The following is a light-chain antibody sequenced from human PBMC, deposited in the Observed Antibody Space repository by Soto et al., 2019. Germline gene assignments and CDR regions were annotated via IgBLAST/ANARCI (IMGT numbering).Light chain of an antibody. CDR2: GAS. CDR1: QSVSSSY. J-gene: IGKJ2*01. CDR3: QQFGTSPMFT. V-gene: IGKV3-20*01. Sequence: EIVLTQSPGTLSLSPGERATLSCRASQSVSSSYLAWYQQRPGQAPRLLIFGASSRATGVPDRFSGSGSGTDFTLTISRLEPEDLVVYYCQQFGTSPMFTFGQGTKLEI.